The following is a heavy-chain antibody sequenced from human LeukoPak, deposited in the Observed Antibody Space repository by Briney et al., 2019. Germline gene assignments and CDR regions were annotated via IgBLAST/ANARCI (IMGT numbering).Heavy chain of an antibody. CDR1: GFTFSSYW. CDR2: IKQDGSEK. J-gene: IGHJ2*01. D-gene: IGHD2-15*01. V-gene: IGHV3-7*01. Sequence: QPGGSLRLSCAASGFTFSSYWMSWVRQAPGKGLEWVANIKQDGSEKYYVDSVKGRFTISRDNAKNSLYLQMNSLRAEDTAVYYCARERGSRAAGWYFDLWGRGTLVTVSS. CDR3: ARERGSRAAGWYFDL.